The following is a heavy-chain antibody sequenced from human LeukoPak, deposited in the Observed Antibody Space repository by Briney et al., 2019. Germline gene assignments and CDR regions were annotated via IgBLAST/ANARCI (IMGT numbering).Heavy chain of an antibody. CDR3: ARGFCSSTNCYRGPFDF. D-gene: IGHD2-2*01. CDR2: IKNKTNGGTT. CDR1: GFTFSSAW. Sequence: GGSLRLSCAASGFTFSSAWMTWVRQAPGKGLEWVGHIKNKTNGGTTDYAAPVKRRFIISRDDSKNTLYLQMNSLRTEDTAVYYCARGFCSSTNCYRGPFDFWGQGTLVTASS. J-gene: IGHJ4*02. V-gene: IGHV3-15*01.